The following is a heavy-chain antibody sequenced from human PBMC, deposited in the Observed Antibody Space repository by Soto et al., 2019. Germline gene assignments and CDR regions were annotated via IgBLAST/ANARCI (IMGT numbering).Heavy chain of an antibody. V-gene: IGHV2-26*01. D-gene: IGHD4-17*01. CDR3: ARILRHDYGDYYFDY. CDR1: GFSLSNARMG. J-gene: IGHJ4*02. Sequence: QVTLKESGPVLVKPSETLTLTCTVSGFSLSNARMGVSWIRQPPGKALEWLAHIFSNDEKSYSTSLKSRLTISKDTSKSQVVLTMTNMDPVDTATYYCARILRHDYGDYYFDYWGQGTLVTVSS. CDR2: IFSNDEK.